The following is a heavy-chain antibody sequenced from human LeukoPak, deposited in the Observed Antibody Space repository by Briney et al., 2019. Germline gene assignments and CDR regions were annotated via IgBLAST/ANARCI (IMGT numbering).Heavy chain of an antibody. Sequence: ASVKVSCKTSGGTFSSYAITWVRQTPGQGLEWMGGIIPIFGTTNYAQKFQDRVTITADKSTSTAYMKLSSLRSEDTAVYYCARVVGLTGYSSNWYSGYYYYMDVWGKGTTVAVSS. V-gene: IGHV1-69*06. CDR1: GGTFSSYA. CDR2: IIPIFGTT. CDR3: ARVVGLTGYSSNWYSGYYYYMDV. D-gene: IGHD6-13*01. J-gene: IGHJ6*03.